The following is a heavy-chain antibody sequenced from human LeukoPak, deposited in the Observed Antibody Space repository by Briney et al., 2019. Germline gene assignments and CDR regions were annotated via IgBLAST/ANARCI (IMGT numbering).Heavy chain of an antibody. CDR1: GYTFTSYA. CDR2: ISAGNGNT. V-gene: IGHV1-3*01. J-gene: IGHJ4*02. D-gene: IGHD1-26*01. CDR3: ARDSGSGNNDY. Sequence: GASVKVSCKASGYTFTSYAMNWVRQAPGQRLEWMGWISAGNGNTKYSQNFQGRVTFISNTSATTAFMELSSLGSEDAAVYYCARDSGSGNNDYWGQGTLVTVSS.